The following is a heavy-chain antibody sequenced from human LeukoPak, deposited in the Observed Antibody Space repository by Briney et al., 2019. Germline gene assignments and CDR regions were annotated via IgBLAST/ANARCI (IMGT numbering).Heavy chain of an antibody. CDR1: GFTFSSYW. CDR3: ARDTSRSSTSCSI. V-gene: IGHV3-48*01. Sequence: PGGSLRLSCAASGFTFSSYWMSWVRQAPGKGLEWVSYISSSSSTIYYADSVKGRFTISRDNAKNSLYLQMNSLRAEDTAVYYCARDTSRSSTSCSIWGQGTLVTVSS. D-gene: IGHD2-2*01. J-gene: IGHJ4*02. CDR2: ISSSSSTI.